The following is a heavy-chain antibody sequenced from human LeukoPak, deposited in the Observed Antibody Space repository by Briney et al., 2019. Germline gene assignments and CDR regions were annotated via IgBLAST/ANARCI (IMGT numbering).Heavy chain of an antibody. J-gene: IGHJ4*02. V-gene: IGHV3-74*01. CDR1: GFTFSSHW. CDR2: IKYDASST. Sequence: SGGSLRLSCADSGFTFSSHWMHWVRQAPGKGLVWVSRIKYDASSTSYADSVKGRFTIPRDNAKNTLYLQMNSLRAEDTAVYYCARGATYAYYQDYWGQGTLVTVSS. D-gene: IGHD1-26*01. CDR3: ARGATYAYYQDY.